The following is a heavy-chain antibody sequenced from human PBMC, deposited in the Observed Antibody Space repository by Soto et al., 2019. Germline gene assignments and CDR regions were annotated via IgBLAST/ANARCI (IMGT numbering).Heavy chain of an antibody. D-gene: IGHD2-2*01. J-gene: IGHJ5*02. CDR3: VRGGFLSHDHVIIAPATLGFDP. CDR2: LNPNRTNT. Sequence: QVQLMQSGEEVKKPGASVKVSCKASGYTFTTYDINWERQAPGQGHEWMGWLNPNRTNTGYAEKFQSRITMTRDKSISTAYMELSSLRYDDTAVYYCVRGGFLSHDHVIIAPATLGFDPWGQGTLVTVSS. V-gene: IGHV1-8*01. CDR1: GYTFTTYD.